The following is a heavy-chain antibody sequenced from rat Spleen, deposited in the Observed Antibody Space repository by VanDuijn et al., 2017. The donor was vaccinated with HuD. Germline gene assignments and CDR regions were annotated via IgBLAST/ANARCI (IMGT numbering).Heavy chain of an antibody. J-gene: IGHJ3*01. CDR1: GFTFRNFD. V-gene: IGHV5-25*01. Sequence: EVQLVESGGGLVQPGRSLKVSCEASGFTFRNFDMAWVRQAPTKGLEWVASLSPSGVTYYRDSVKGRFTVSRENAKSTLCLLMDSLRSEDTATYYCARQDTSGYSNWFAYWGQGTLVTVSS. CDR3: ARQDTSGYSNWFAY. CDR2: LSPSGVT. D-gene: IGHD4-3*01.